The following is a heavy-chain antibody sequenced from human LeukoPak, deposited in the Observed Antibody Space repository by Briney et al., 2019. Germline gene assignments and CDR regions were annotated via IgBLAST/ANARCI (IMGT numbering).Heavy chain of an antibody. J-gene: IGHJ4*02. CDR1: GFTFSDYY. D-gene: IGHD2-2*01. CDR3: SLYCSSTSCSDY. CDR2: ISSSGTTI. Sequence: PGGSLRLSCAASGFTFSDYYMSWIRQAPGKGLEWVLYISSSGTTIKYADSVKGRFTISRDNAKNSLYLQMNSLRAEDTAVYYCSLYCSSTSCSDYWGQGTLVTVSS. V-gene: IGHV3-11*04.